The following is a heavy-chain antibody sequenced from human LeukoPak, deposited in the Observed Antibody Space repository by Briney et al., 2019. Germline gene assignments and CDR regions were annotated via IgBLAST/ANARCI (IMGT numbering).Heavy chain of an antibody. V-gene: IGHV4-59*01. J-gene: IGHJ5*02. CDR1: GGSISSYY. CDR3: ARDLGYCSSTSCYAWFDP. CDR2: IYYSGST. Sequence: SETLSLTCTVSGGSISSYYWSWIRQPPGKGLEWIGYIYYSGSTNYNPSLNSRVTISVDTSKNQFSLKLSSVTAADTAVYYCARDLGYCSSTSCYAWFDPWGQGTLVTVYS. D-gene: IGHD2-2*01.